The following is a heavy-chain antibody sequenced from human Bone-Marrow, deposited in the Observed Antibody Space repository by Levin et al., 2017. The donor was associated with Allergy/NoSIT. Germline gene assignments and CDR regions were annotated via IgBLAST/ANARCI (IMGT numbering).Heavy chain of an antibody. CDR3: ARRGHCSRTSGDVLDY. CDR2: IYPGDSDT. Sequence: GESLKISCKASGYIFTTYWIGWVRQMPGKGLEWMGIIYPGDSDTEYSPSFQGQVTISADKSISTTYLQWSSLKASDTAMYYCARRGHCSRTSGDVLDYWGQGTLVTVSS. CDR1: GYIFTTYW. J-gene: IGHJ4*02. V-gene: IGHV5-51*01. D-gene: IGHD2-2*01.